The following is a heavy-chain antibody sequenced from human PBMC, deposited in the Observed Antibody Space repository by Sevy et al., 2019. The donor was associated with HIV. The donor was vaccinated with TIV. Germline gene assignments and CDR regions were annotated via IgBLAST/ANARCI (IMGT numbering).Heavy chain of an antibody. CDR2: ISSSSSYI. CDR3: ARDYDFWSGYFNY. Sequence: GGSLRLSCAASGFTFSSYSMNWVRQAPGKGLEWVSSISSSSSYIYYADSVKGRLTISRDNAKNSLYLQMNSLRAEDTAVYYCARDYDFWSGYFNYWGQGTLVTVSS. J-gene: IGHJ4*02. V-gene: IGHV3-21*01. CDR1: GFTFSSYS. D-gene: IGHD3-3*01.